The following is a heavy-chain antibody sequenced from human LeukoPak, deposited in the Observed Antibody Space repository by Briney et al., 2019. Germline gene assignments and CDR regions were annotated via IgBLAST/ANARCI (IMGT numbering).Heavy chain of an antibody. CDR3: VSFYGTY. CDR2: INSDGSWT. CDR1: GNYW. J-gene: IGHJ4*02. V-gene: IGHV3-74*01. D-gene: IGHD2/OR15-2a*01. Sequence: GGSLRLSCAASGNYWMHWVRQAPGKGLVWVSHINSDGSWTSYADSVKGRFTISKDNAKNAVYLQMNSLRAEDTAVYYCVSFYGTYWGRGTLVTVSS.